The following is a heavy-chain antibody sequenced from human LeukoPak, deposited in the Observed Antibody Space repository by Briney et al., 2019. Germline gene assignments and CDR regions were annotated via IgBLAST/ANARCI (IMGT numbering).Heavy chain of an antibody. D-gene: IGHD5-24*01. CDR2: TYYRSKWYN. CDR1: GDSVSTNSVA. J-gene: IGHJ4*02. V-gene: IGHV6-1*01. CDR3: ARELDGYNSKPLDY. Sequence: TSQTLSLTCAISGDSVSTNSVAWNWIRQPPSRGLEWLGRTYYRSKWYNDYAVSVKSRITINPDISKNQISLQLKSVTPEDTAVYYCARELDGYNSKPLDYWGQGTLVTVSS.